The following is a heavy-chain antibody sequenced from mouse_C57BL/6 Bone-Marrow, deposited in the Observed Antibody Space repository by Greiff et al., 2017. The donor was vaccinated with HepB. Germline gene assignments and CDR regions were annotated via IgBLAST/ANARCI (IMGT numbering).Heavy chain of an antibody. J-gene: IGHJ3*01. Sequence: EVKLVESGPVLVKPGASVKMSCKASGYTFTDYYMNWVKQSHGKSLEWIGVINPYNGGTSYNQKFKGKATLTVDKSSSTAYIELNSLTSEDSAVYYCARCDLFAYWGQGTLVTVSA. CDR2: INPYNGGT. CDR1: GYTFTDYY. CDR3: ARCDLFAY. V-gene: IGHV1-19*01.